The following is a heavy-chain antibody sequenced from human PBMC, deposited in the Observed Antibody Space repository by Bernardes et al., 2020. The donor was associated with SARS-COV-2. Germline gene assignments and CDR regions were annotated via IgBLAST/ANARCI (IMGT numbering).Heavy chain of an antibody. V-gene: IGHV3-53*01. CDR3: HGVDSLTGFDF. CDR2: FFRAGGGT. D-gene: IGHD3-9*01. J-gene: IGHJ4*02. CDR1: GFSVEMNY. Sequence: GGSLRLSCAVSGFSVEMNYVSWVRQAPGKGPEWVSTFFRAGGGTFYGDSVKGRFLISRDTSQNTVDLQMRGLRPEDTAVYYCHGVDSLTGFDFWGQGTPVTVSS.